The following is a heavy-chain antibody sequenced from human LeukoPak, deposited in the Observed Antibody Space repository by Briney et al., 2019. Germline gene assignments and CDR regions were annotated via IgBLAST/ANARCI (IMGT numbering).Heavy chain of an antibody. D-gene: IGHD3-9*01. CDR2: ISYDGSNK. J-gene: IGHJ4*02. V-gene: IGHV3-30*03. Sequence: GGSLRLSCAASGFTFSSYGMHWVRQAPGKGLEWVAVISYDGSNKYYADSVKGRFTISRDNAKNSLYLQMNSLRAEDTAVYYCARDQSPYDIFTGSLDYWGQGTLVTVSS. CDR1: GFTFSSYG. CDR3: ARDQSPYDIFTGSLDY.